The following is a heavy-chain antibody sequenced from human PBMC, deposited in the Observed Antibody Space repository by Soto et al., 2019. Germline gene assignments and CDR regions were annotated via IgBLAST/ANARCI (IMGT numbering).Heavy chain of an antibody. V-gene: IGHV3-30-3*01. J-gene: IGHJ3*02. D-gene: IGHD2-15*01. CDR2: ISYDGSNK. Sequence: GGSLRLSCAASGFTFSSYAMHWVRQAPGKGLEWVAVISYDGSNKYYADSVKGRFTISRDNSKNTLYLQMNSLRAEDTAVYYCARDLVVAGRTEAFDIWGQGTMVTVSS. CDR1: GFTFSSYA. CDR3: ARDLVVAGRTEAFDI.